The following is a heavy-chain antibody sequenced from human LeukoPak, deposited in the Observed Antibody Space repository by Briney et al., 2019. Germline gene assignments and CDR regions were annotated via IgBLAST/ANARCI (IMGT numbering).Heavy chain of an antibody. CDR1: GASINNNF. Sequence: PSETLSLTCTVSGASINNNFWTWIRQPPGKGLEWIGYIYSIGSANYNPSLKSRVTMSVDTSRNQFSLRLTSVTAADTAVYYCARVSDISGYYYYFDYWGQGTLVTVSS. V-gene: IGHV4-59*01. D-gene: IGHD3-22*01. CDR3: ARVSDISGYYYYFDY. J-gene: IGHJ4*02. CDR2: IYSIGSA.